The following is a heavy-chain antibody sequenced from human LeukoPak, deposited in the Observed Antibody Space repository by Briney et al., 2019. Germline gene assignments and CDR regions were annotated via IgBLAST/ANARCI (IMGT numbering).Heavy chain of an antibody. CDR1: GYTFTSYA. CDR3: ARVGATVVY. J-gene: IGHJ4*02. V-gene: IGHV1-3*01. CDR2: IIAGNGNT. D-gene: IGHD1-26*01. Sequence: ASVKVSCKASGYTFTSYAMHWVRQAPGQRLEWMGWIIAGNGNTKYSQKFQGRVTITRDTSASTAYMELSSLRSEDTAVYYCARVGATVVYWGQGTLVTVSS.